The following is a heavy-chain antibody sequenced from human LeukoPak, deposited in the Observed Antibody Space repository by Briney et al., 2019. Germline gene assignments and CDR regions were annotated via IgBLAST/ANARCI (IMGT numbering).Heavy chain of an antibody. Sequence: PGGSLRLSCAASGFIFKNFWMTWVRQAPGEGLEWVANIKRDGSDRYYVDSVKGRFTISRDNAKNSLFLQMNSLRAEDTAVYYCARDQGGSYSGGDYDAFDIWGQGTMVTVSS. J-gene: IGHJ3*02. CDR1: GFIFKNFW. D-gene: IGHD6-19*01. CDR3: ARDQGGSYSGGDYDAFDI. V-gene: IGHV3-7*01. CDR2: IKRDGSDR.